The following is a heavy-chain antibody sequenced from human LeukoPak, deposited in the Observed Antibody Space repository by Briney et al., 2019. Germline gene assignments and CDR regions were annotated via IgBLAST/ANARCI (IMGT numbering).Heavy chain of an antibody. J-gene: IGHJ4*02. CDR1: GFTFSMYA. CDR3: ARDRDYYYGSGSYYLGPSDY. V-gene: IGHV3-30*04. CDR2: ISYDGSNK. D-gene: IGHD3-10*01. Sequence: PGRSLRLSCVASGFTFSMYAMYWVRQAPGKGLEWVAVISYDGSNKYYGDSVKGRFTISRDNSKNTLYLQMNSLRAEDTALYYCARDRDYYYGSGSYYLGPSDYWGQGTLVTVSS.